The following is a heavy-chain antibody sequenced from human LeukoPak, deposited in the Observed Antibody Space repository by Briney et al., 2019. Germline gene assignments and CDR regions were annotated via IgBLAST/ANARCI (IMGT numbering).Heavy chain of an antibody. D-gene: IGHD6-19*01. J-gene: IGHJ4*02. Sequence: PGGSLRLSCAASGFTFRNYGMHWVRQAPGKELEWVALIWYDGSNKYYADSVKGRFTISRDNSKNMLYLQMNSLRTEDTAVYYCATLRSDSSGWYYFDYWGQGTLVTVSS. CDR3: ATLRSDSSGWYYFDY. V-gene: IGHV3-30*02. CDR1: GFTFRNYG. CDR2: IWYDGSNK.